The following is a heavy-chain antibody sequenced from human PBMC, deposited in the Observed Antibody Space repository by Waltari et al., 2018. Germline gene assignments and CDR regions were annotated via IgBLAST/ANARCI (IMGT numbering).Heavy chain of an antibody. CDR3: ARVLASSGYSEAPGDLNY. CDR1: GYTFTSYG. Sequence: QVQLVQSGAEVKKPGASVKVSCKASGYTFTSYGIRWVRQAPGKGLEWMGWISAYNGNTNYAQKLQGRVTMTTDTSTSTAYMELRSLRSDDTAVYYCARVLASSGYSEAPGDLNYWGQGTLVTVSS. V-gene: IGHV1-18*01. J-gene: IGHJ4*02. CDR2: ISAYNGNT. D-gene: IGHD3-22*01.